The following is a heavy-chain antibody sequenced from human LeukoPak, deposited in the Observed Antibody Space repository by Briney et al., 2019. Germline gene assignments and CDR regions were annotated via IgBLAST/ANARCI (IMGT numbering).Heavy chain of an antibody. CDR3: ARDYQVLAVAGDY. D-gene: IGHD6-19*01. V-gene: IGHV1-18*01. CDR2: ISAYNGNT. J-gene: IGHJ4*02. Sequence: GASVKVSCKASGYTFTSYGISWVRQAPGQGLEGMGWISAYNGNTNYTQKLQGRVTMTTDTSTNTAYMERRSLRSDDTAVYYCARDYQVLAVAGDYWGQGTLVTVSS. CDR1: GYTFTSYG.